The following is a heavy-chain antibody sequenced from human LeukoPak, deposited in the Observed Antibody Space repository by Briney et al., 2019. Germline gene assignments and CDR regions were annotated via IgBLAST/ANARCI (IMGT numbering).Heavy chain of an antibody. J-gene: IGHJ5*02. CDR1: GGSFSGYY. D-gene: IGHD3-16*01. CDR3: VRLGAIRLDP. CDR2: INHSGST. V-gene: IGHV4-34*01. Sequence: PSETLSLTCAVYGGSFSGYYWSWIRQPPGKGLEWIGEINHSGSTNYNPSLKSRVTISVDTSKNQFSLELSSVTAADTAVYYCVRLGAIRLDPWGQGTLVTVSS.